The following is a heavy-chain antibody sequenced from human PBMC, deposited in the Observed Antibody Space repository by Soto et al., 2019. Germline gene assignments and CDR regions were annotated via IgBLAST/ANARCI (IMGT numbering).Heavy chain of an antibody. CDR3: ARGSRDPNTGGAFDI. Sequence: QVQLVQSGAEVKKPGSSVKVSCKASGGTFSSYTISWVRQAPGQGLEWMGRIIPILGIANYAQKFQGRVTITADKSTSTAYMELSSLRSEDTAVYYCARGSRDPNTGGAFDIWGQGTMVTVSS. CDR2: IIPILGIA. D-gene: IGHD2-2*01. CDR1: GGTFSSYT. J-gene: IGHJ3*02. V-gene: IGHV1-69*02.